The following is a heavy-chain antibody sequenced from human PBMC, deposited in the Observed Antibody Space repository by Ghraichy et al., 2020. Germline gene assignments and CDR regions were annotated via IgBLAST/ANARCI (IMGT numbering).Heavy chain of an antibody. Sequence: GGSPRLSCAASGFTFNNAWMSWVRQAPGKGLEWVGRIKSKADGGTADYAAPVRGRFTISRDDSKKTVFLQMNSLETEDTAVYFCSTDGFTTFGELTKSNWFDPWGQGIQVTVSS. V-gene: IGHV3-15*01. CDR3: STDGFTTFGELTKSNWFDP. J-gene: IGHJ5*02. CDR1: GFTFNNAW. D-gene: IGHD3-3*01. CDR2: IKSKADGGTA.